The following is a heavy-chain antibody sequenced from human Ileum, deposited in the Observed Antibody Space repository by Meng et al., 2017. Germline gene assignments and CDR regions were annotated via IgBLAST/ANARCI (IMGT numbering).Heavy chain of an antibody. D-gene: IGHD4-23*01. Sequence: QVQLQESGLGLVRPWGTLSSTCAVSIGSISSNTYWGWVRQPPGKGLEWIGQISHSGSAYYNPSLKSRVTMSVDKSKSQFSLMLTSVTAADTAIYYCARHGGYSQDFWGQGTLVTVSS. CDR2: ISHSGSA. V-gene: IGHV4-4*02. CDR1: IGSISSNTY. CDR3: ARHGGYSQDF. J-gene: IGHJ4*02.